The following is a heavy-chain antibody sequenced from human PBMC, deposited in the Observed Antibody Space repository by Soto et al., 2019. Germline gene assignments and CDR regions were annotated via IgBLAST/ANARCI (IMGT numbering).Heavy chain of an antibody. D-gene: IGHD5-12*01. Sequence: GGSLRLSCAASGFTFSSYAMSWVRQAPGKGLEWVSAISGSGGSTYYADSVKGRFTISRDNSKNTLYLQMNSLRAEDTAVYYCPSRWLQLTGPTVHVYYFDYWGQGTLVTVSS. V-gene: IGHV3-23*01. J-gene: IGHJ4*02. CDR2: ISGSGGST. CDR1: GFTFSSYA. CDR3: PSRWLQLTGPTVHVYYFDY.